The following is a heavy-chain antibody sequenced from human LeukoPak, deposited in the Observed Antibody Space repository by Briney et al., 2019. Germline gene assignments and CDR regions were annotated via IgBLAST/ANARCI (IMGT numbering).Heavy chain of an antibody. D-gene: IGHD1-26*01. J-gene: IGHJ3*02. CDR3: ARELKVGAFDI. CDR2: INTYTGNP. CDR1: GYTFTRYS. Sequence: ASVKVSCKASGYTFTRYSLNWVRQAPGQGLEWMGWINTYTGNPAYAQGFTGRLVFSLDTSVSTAYLQISSLKAEDTAVYYCARELKVGAFDIWGQGTMVTVSS. V-gene: IGHV7-4-1*02.